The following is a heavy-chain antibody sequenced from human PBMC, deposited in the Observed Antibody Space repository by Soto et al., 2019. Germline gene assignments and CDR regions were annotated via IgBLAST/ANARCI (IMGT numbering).Heavy chain of an antibody. D-gene: IGHD3-3*01. CDR3: ARGGGVGVAGSAAFDM. J-gene: IGHJ3*02. V-gene: IGHV1-2*02. CDR1: GYPVTAYY. Sequence: QLHLVQSGAVVKKPGASVTVSCSASGYPVTAYYMHWVRQAPGRGLEWMGGINPATGAAKYTQKFQGRGTMTRDTSTCTVFMELSGLTSEDTAVFYCARGGGVGVAGSAAFDMWGQGTLVTVSS. CDR2: INPATGAA.